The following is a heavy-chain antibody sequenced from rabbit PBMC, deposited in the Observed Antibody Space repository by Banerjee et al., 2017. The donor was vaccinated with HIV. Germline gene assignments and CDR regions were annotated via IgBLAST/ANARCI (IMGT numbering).Heavy chain of an antibody. CDR1: GFDFSGSYW. Sequence: QSLEESGGDLVKPGGSLTLTCTASGFDFSGSYWICWVRQAPGKGLEWIACINAGSANSTCYASWAKGRSTVSKTSSTTVTLQMTSLTAADTATYFCARDHYGMDLWGPGTLVTVS. V-gene: IGHV1S40*01. J-gene: IGHJ6*01. CDR3: ARDHYGMDL. CDR2: INAGSANST.